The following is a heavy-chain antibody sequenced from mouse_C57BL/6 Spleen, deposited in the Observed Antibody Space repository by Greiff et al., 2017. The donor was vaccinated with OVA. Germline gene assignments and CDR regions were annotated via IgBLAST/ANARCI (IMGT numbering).Heavy chain of an antibody. CDR1: GYTFTSYW. V-gene: IGHV1-69*01. CDR2: IDPSDSYT. Sequence: QVQLQQPGAELVMPGASVKLSCKASGYTFTSYWMHWVKQRPGQGLEWIGEIDPSDSYTNYNQKFKGKSTLTVDKSSSTAYMQLSSLTSEDSAVYYGARRNDYLDYWGQGTTLTVSS. D-gene: IGHD2-3*01. J-gene: IGHJ2*01. CDR3: ARRNDYLDY.